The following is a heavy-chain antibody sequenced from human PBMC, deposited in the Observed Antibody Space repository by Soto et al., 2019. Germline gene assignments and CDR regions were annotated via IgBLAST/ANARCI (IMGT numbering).Heavy chain of an antibody. Sequence: QVQLQESGPGLVKPSETLSLTCTVSGGSISSYYWSWIRQPPGKGLEWIGYIYYSGSTNYNPSLKSRVTISVDTSKNQFSLKLSSVTAADTAVYYCARESVDYYYYGMDVWGQGTTVTVSS. CDR3: ARESVDYYYYGMDV. CDR1: GGSISSYY. J-gene: IGHJ6*02. CDR2: IYYSGST. V-gene: IGHV4-59*01.